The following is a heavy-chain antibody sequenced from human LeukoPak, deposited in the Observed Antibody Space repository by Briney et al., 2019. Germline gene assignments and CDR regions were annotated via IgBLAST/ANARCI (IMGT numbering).Heavy chain of an antibody. V-gene: IGHV3-74*01. CDR2: IYGDGSVA. CDR3: GRGHYGPDY. J-gene: IGHJ4*02. D-gene: IGHD3-22*01. Sequence: GGSLRLSWAASGFTFSGYSMHWVRQGSGKGLVWVSGIYGDGSVAAYADSVKGRFTISRGNAKNTVYLQMNSLRAEDTAVYYCGRGHYGPDYWGQGTLVTVSS. CDR1: GFTFSGYS.